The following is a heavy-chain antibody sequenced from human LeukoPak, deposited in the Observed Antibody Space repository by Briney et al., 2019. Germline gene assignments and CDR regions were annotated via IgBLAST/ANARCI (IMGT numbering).Heavy chain of an antibody. CDR2: IYHSGST. CDR1: GGSMSGYY. J-gene: IGHJ4*02. V-gene: IGHV4-59*12. Sequence: SETLSLTCTVSGGSMSGYYWSWIRQPPGKGLEWIGEIYHSGSTNCNPSLKSRVTISVDKSKNQFSLKLSSVTAADTAVYYCARVVWAYDYWGQGTLVTVSS. D-gene: IGHD7-27*01. CDR3: ARVVWAYDY.